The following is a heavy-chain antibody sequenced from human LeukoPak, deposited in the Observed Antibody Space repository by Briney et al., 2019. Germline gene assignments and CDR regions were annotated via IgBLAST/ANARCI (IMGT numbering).Heavy chain of an antibody. J-gene: IGHJ5*02. Sequence: ASVKVSCKASGYTFTSYGISWVRQAPGQGLEWIGWISAYNGNTNYAQKLQGRVTMNTDTSTSTAYMKLRSLRSDDTAVYYCARVVLSNWFDPWGQGTLVTVSS. CDR2: ISAYNGNT. CDR3: ARVVLSNWFDP. CDR1: GYTFTSYG. V-gene: IGHV1-18*01.